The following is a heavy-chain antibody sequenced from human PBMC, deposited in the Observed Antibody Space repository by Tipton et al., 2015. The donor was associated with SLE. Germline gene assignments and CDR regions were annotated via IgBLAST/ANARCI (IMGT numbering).Heavy chain of an antibody. Sequence: SLRLSCAASGFTFSNYAMHWVRQAPGKGLEWVAVISYDGSYRYYSDSVKGRFTISRDNSKNTLYLQMNSLRPEDTAVYYCARVNNFYGSGSFDYWGQGTLVTVSS. J-gene: IGHJ4*02. CDR1: GFTFSNYA. CDR2: ISYDGSYR. V-gene: IGHV3-30*04. D-gene: IGHD3-10*01. CDR3: ARVNNFYGSGSFDY.